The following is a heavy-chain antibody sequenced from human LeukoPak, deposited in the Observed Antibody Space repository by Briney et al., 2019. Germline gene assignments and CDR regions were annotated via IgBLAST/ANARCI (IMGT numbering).Heavy chain of an antibody. V-gene: IGHV3-64D*06. CDR2: ISSNGGST. D-gene: IGHD2-15*01. CDR1: GFTFSTYA. CDR3: VRQIYCSGGSCYSYYFDY. Sequence: GGSLRLSCSASGFTFSTYAMHWVRQAPGKGLEYVSGISSNGGSTYYAEFVKGTFTISRDNSKNTVHLQMSSLRAEDTAVYYCVRQIYCSGGSCYSYYFDYWGQGHLVTVSS. J-gene: IGHJ4*02.